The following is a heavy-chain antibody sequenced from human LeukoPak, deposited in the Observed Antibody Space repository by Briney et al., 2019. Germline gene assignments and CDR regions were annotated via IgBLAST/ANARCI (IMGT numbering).Heavy chain of an antibody. D-gene: IGHD2-2*01. CDR1: GFTFSSYA. Sequence: GSLILSCASSGFTFSSYAMSWVRQPPGKVLGWGSSIGGGGGNTNHADSGKVPFSIARDNTKNTLYLQTDSPRDEDTSGYASAKVETAPAATLRVFDYRGQGTLVSVCS. J-gene: IGHJ4*02. CDR3: AKVETAPAATLRVFDY. V-gene: IGHV3-23*01. CDR2: IGGGGGNT.